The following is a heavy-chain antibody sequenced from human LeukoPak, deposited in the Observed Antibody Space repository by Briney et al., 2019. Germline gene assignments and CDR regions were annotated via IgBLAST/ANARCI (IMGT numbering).Heavy chain of an antibody. V-gene: IGHV1-2*02. CDR3: ARATTRYFDWLLWDY. J-gene: IGHJ4*02. CDR2: INPNSGGT. D-gene: IGHD3-9*01. CDR1: GYTFTGYY. Sequence: ASVKVSCKASGYTFTGYYMHWVRQAPGQGLEWMGWINPNSGGTNYAQKFQGRVTMTRDTSISTAYMELSRLRSDDTAVYYCARATTRYFDWLLWDYWGQGTLVTVSS.